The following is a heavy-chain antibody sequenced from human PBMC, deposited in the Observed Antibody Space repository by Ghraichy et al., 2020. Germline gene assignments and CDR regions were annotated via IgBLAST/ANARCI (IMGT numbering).Heavy chain of an antibody. J-gene: IGHJ6*02. CDR3: AKGTGGRGYYYAMDV. CDR2: INSDGSST. V-gene: IGHV3-74*01. D-gene: IGHD7-27*01. Sequence: LSLTCVASGFTFSSYWVHWVRQAPGRGLVWVSRINSDGSSTIYADSVKGRFTISRDNAKNTMYLQMNSLRAEDTAVYYCAKGTGGRGYYYAMDVWGQGTTVTVSS. CDR1: GFTFSSYW.